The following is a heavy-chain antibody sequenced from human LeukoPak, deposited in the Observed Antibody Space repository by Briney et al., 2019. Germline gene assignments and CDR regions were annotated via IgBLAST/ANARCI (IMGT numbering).Heavy chain of an antibody. CDR3: ASQYTYYDFWSGYYYYYYYMDV. V-gene: IGHV4-39*07. Sequence: SETLSLTCTVSGGSISSSSYYWGWIRQPPGKGLEWIGSIYYSGSTYYNPSLKSRVTISVDTSKNQFSLKLSSVTAADTAVYYCASQYTYYDFWSGYYYYYYYMDVWGKGTTVTVSS. CDR1: GGSISSSSYY. CDR2: IYYSGST. D-gene: IGHD3-3*01. J-gene: IGHJ6*03.